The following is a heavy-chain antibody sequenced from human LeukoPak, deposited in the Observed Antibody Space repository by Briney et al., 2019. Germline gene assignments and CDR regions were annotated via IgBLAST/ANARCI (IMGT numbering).Heavy chain of an antibody. V-gene: IGHV3-30*04. CDR1: GFTFSSYA. J-gene: IGHJ4*02. CDR3: AKDHWTESSGPHLDY. Sequence: GGSLRLSCAASGFTFSSYAMHWVRQAPGKGLEWVAVTSYDGSNEYYADSVKGRFTISRDNSKNTLYLQMNSLRTEDTAVYYCAKDHWTESSGPHLDYWGQGTLVTVSS. CDR2: TSYDGSNE. D-gene: IGHD3-22*01.